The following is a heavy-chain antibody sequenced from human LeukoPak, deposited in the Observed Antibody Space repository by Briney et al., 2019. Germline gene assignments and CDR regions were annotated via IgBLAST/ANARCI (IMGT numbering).Heavy chain of an antibody. CDR3: ARNYYGSGSYYLTIPDY. CDR2: IYPGDSDT. D-gene: IGHD3-10*01. J-gene: IGHJ4*02. V-gene: IGHV5-51*01. CDR1: GYSFTSYW. Sequence: GESLKISCKGSGYSFTSYWIGWVRQMPGKGLEWMGIIYPGDSDTRYSPSFQGQVTISADKSISTAYLQWSSLKASDTAMYYCARNYYGSGSYYLTIPDYWGQGTLVTVSS.